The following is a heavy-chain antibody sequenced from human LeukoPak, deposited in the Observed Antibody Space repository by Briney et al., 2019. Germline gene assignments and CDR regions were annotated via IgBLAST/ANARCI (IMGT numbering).Heavy chain of an antibody. V-gene: IGHV4-59*11. CDR2: IYDSRST. CDR3: ARAGRYYGDYHPTLDY. D-gene: IGHD4-17*01. CDR1: GGSISSHY. Sequence: PSETLSLTCTVSGGSISSHYWSWIRQPPGKGLEWIGYIYDSRSTNYNPSLKSRVTISVDTSKNQFSLKLSSVTAADTAVYYCARAGRYYGDYHPTLDYWGQGTLVTVSS. J-gene: IGHJ4*02.